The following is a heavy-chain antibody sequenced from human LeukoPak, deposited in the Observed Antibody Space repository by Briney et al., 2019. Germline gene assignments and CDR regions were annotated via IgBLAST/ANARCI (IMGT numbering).Heavy chain of an antibody. V-gene: IGHV4-39*07. CDR1: GGSISSSSYY. Sequence: SETLSLTCTVSGGSISSSSYYWGWIRQPPGKGLEWIGSVYYSGSTYYNPSLKSRVTISVDTSKNQFSLKLSSVTAADTAVYYCASTDYYDSSGYYYGGYWGQGTLVTVSS. CDR3: ASTDYYDSSGYYYGGY. D-gene: IGHD3-22*01. CDR2: VYYSGST. J-gene: IGHJ4*02.